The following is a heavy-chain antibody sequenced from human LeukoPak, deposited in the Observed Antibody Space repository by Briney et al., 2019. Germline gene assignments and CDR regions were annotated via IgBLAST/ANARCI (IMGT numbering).Heavy chain of an antibody. V-gene: IGHV3-23*01. D-gene: IGHD3-3*01. CDR1: GFTFSSYA. CDR2: ISGSGGST. CDR3: AKVGSGFLAWLLFGFDY. Sequence: GGSLRLSCAASGFTFSSYAMSWVRQAPGKGLEWVAAISGSGGSTYYADSVKGGFTISRDNSKNTLYLQMNSLRAEHTAVYYCAKVGSGFLAWLLFGFDYWGQGTLVTVSS. J-gene: IGHJ4*02.